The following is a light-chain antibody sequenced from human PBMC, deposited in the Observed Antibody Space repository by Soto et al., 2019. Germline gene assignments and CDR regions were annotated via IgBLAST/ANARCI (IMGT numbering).Light chain of an antibody. V-gene: IGLV2-14*03. CDR2: EVS. CDR1: SSDVGAYDY. Sequence: QSVLTQPASVSGSPGQSITISCTGTSSDVGAYDYVSWYQQHPDKAPKLMIYEVSHRPSGVSNRFYGSKSVNTATLTISGLQAEDEADYYCSSYTSSSTRVFGTGTTVTVL. CDR3: SSYTSSSTRV. J-gene: IGLJ1*01.